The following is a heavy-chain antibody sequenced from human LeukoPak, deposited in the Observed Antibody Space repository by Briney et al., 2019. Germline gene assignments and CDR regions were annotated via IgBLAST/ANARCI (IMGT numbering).Heavy chain of an antibody. D-gene: IGHD6-6*01. J-gene: IGHJ4*02. CDR2: IYHSGST. CDR1: GYSISSGYY. V-gene: IGHV4-38-2*01. Sequence: PSETLSLTCAVSGYSISSGYYWGWIRQPPGKGLEWIGSIYHSGSTYYNPSLKSRVTISVDTSKNQFSLKLSSVTAADTAVHYCARLDIAARAIDYWGQRTLVTVSS. CDR3: ARLDIAARAIDY.